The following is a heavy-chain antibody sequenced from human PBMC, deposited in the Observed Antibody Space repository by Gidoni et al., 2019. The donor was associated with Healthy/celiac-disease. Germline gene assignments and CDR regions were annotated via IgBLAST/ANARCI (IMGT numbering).Heavy chain of an antibody. CDR1: GGSFSGYY. D-gene: IGHD2-2*01. CDR2: INHSGST. CDR3: ARGLYRCSTSCYHDAFDI. Sequence: QVQLQQWGAGLLKPSETLSLTCAVYGGSFSGYYWSWIRQPPGKGLEWIGEINHSGSTNYNPSLKSRVTISVDTSKNQFSLKLSSVTAADTAVYYCARGLYRCSTSCYHDAFDIWGQGTMVTVSS. V-gene: IGHV4-34*01. J-gene: IGHJ3*02.